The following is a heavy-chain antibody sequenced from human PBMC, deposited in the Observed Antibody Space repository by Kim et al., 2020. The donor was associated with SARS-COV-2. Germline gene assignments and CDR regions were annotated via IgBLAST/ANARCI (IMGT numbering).Heavy chain of an antibody. CDR1: GFTFDDYA. V-gene: IGHV3-9*01. J-gene: IGHJ4*02. Sequence: GGSLRLSCAASGFTFDDYAMHWVRQAPGKGLEWVSGISWNSGSIGYADSVKGRFTISRDNAKNSLYLQMNSLRAEDTALYYCAKGRYGSATPPDYWGQGTLVTVSS. D-gene: IGHD3-10*01. CDR3: AKGRYGSATPPDY. CDR2: ISWNSGSI.